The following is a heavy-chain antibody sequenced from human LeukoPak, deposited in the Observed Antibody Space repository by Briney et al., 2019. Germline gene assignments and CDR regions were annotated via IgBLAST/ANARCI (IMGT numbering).Heavy chain of an antibody. CDR1: GGSFSGYY. V-gene: IGHV4-34*01. J-gene: IGHJ1*01. D-gene: IGHD6-13*01. CDR3: ARGRYSSSLFSTRSTEYFQH. Sequence: SSETLSLTCAVYGGSFSGYYWSWIRQPPGKGLEWIGEINHSGSTNYNPSLKSRVTISVDTSKNQFSLKLSSVTAADTAVYYCARGRYSSSLFSTRSTEYFQHWGQGTLVTVSS. CDR2: INHSGST.